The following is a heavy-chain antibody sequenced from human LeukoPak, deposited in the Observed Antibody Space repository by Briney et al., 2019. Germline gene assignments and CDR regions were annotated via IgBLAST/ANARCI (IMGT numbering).Heavy chain of an antibody. CDR3: AGIGYSYGYSLIYYWYGMDV. CDR1: GGSISSYY. Sequence: SETLSLTCTVSGGSISSYYWSWIRQPPGKGLEWIGYIYYSGSTNYNPSLKSRVTISVDTSKNQFSLKLSSVTAADTAVYYCAGIGYSYGYSLIYYWYGMDVWGQGTTVTVSS. J-gene: IGHJ6*02. D-gene: IGHD5-18*01. V-gene: IGHV4-59*01. CDR2: IYYSGST.